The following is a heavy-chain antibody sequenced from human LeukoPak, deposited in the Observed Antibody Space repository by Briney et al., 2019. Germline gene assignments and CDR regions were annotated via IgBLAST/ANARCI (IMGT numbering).Heavy chain of an antibody. CDR3: ARDWGSSSWYGEYFQH. D-gene: IGHD6-13*01. CDR2: ISSSSSTI. CDR1: GFTFGPYT. Sequence: GGSLRLSCAASGFTFGPYTMNWVRQAPGKGLEWVSYISSSSSTIYYADSVKGRFTISRDNAKNSLYLQMNSLRAEDTAVYYCARDWGSSSWYGEYFQHWGQGTLVTVSS. J-gene: IGHJ1*01. V-gene: IGHV3-48*04.